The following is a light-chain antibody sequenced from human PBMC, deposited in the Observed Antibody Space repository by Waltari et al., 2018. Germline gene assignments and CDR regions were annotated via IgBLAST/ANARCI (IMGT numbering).Light chain of an antibody. V-gene: IGLV6-57*03. J-gene: IGLJ2*01. CDR3: QSDGDNYQLV. CDR1: IGSITRNY. CDR2: EDD. Sequence: NFILTQPHSVSESPGKTVTISCTRSIGSITRNYVQWYQQRPGSAPTNVIYEDDQRPSGVPDGFSGAVDRSSNSVSLTISGLETEDEADYYCQSDGDNYQLVFGGGTKLTVL.